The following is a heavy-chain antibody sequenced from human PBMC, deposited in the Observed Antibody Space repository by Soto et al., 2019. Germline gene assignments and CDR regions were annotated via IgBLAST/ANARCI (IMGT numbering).Heavy chain of an antibody. V-gene: IGHV3-9*01. CDR1: GLSFVVYA. J-gene: IGHJ6*02. CDR3: AKDFDHYYGMDV. CDR2: ISWNSLSI. Sequence: QTGGPVKLSVKPSGLSFVVYAINWSRQAPGKGLEWFYGISWNSLSIGYADSVKGRFIISRDNAKNSVFLQMNSLRVEDTALYYCAKDFDHYYGMDVWGQGTTVTVSS.